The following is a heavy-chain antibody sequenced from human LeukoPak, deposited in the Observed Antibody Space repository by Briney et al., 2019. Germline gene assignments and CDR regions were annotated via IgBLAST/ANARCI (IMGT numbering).Heavy chain of an antibody. D-gene: IGHD6-25*01. CDR1: GFIFSSYA. J-gene: IGHJ6*02. V-gene: IGHV3-30*18. Sequence: GGSLRLSCAASGFIFSSYAMNWVRQAPGKGLEWVAVISYDGSNKYYADSVKGRFTISRDNSKNTLYLQMNSLRAEDTAVYYCAKELAGKYYYYGMDVWGQGTTVTVSS. CDR3: AKELAGKYYYYGMDV. CDR2: ISYDGSNK.